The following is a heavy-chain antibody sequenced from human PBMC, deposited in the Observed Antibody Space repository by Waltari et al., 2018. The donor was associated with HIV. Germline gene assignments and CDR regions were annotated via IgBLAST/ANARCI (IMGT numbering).Heavy chain of an antibody. CDR2: TNSDGNST. Sequence: EVQLVESGGGLVQPGGSLRLSCAASGFTFSSYWMHWVCQAPGKGLVWVLRTNSDGNSTNYADSVKGRFTSSGDNAKNTLYLQMSSLRAEDTAVYYCARAADCSSSSCPRAFDIWGQGTMVTVSS. CDR3: ARAADCSSSSCPRAFDI. CDR1: GFTFSSYW. V-gene: IGHV3-74*01. D-gene: IGHD2-2*01. J-gene: IGHJ3*02.